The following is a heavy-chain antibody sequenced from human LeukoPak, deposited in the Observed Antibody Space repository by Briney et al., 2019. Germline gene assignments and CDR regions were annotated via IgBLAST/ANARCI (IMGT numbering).Heavy chain of an antibody. CDR1: GGSISSYY. Sequence: SETLSLTCTVSGGSISSYYWSWIRQPPGKGLEWIGYIYYSGSTNYNPSLKSRVTISVDTSKNQFSLKLSSVTAADTAVYYCARELWLNWYFDLWGRGTLVTVSS. D-gene: IGHD3-10*01. CDR3: ARELWLNWYFDL. J-gene: IGHJ2*01. CDR2: IYYSGST. V-gene: IGHV4-59*01.